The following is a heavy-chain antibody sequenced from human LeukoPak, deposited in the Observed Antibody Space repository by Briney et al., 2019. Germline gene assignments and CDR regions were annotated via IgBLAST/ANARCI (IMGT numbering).Heavy chain of an antibody. CDR1: GFTFSTYS. CDR3: ATSSSGYDFLFDY. D-gene: IGHD5-12*01. CDR2: ITSGSTYI. Sequence: PGGSLRLSCAASGFTFSTYSMNWVRQAPGKGLEWVSSITSGSTYISYADSVKGRFTISRDNPKSSLYLQMNSLRAEDSAMYYCATSSSGYDFLFDYWGQGTLVTVSS. J-gene: IGHJ4*02. V-gene: IGHV3-21*04.